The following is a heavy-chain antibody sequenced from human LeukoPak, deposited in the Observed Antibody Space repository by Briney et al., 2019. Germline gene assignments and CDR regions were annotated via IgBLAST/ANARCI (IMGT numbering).Heavy chain of an antibody. CDR3: ARGPRGSGSYWLDY. V-gene: IGHV4-39*07. Sequence: SETLSLTCTVSGGSISSTTFYWGWIRQPPGGGLEWIASVSYSGSTYYNPSLKSRVTISIDTSKNQFSLKLRSVTAADTAVYYCARGPRGSGSYWLDYWGQGTLVTVSS. J-gene: IGHJ4*02. D-gene: IGHD3-10*01. CDR2: VSYSGST. CDR1: GGSISSTTFY.